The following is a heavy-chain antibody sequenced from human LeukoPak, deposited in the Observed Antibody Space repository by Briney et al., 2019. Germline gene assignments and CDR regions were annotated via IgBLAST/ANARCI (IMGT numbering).Heavy chain of an antibody. J-gene: IGHJ3*02. Sequence: KPSETLSLTCAVYGGSFSGYYWSWIRQPPGKGLEWIGEINHSGSTNYHPSLKSRVTISVDTSKNQFSLKLSSVTAADTAVYYCAGKGASGAFDIWGQGTMVTVSS. CDR1: GGSFSGYY. CDR2: INHSGST. CDR3: AGKGASGAFDI. V-gene: IGHV4-34*01. D-gene: IGHD4/OR15-4a*01.